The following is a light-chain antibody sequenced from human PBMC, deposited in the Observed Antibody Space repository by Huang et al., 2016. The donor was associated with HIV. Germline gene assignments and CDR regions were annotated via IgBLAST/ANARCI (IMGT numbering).Light chain of an antibody. CDR1: QSISSSY. V-gene: IGKV3-20*01. CDR2: AAS. CDR3: QQFRNSLT. Sequence: EVVLTQSPATLSLSPGERATLSCRASQSISSSYLAWYQQKPGQAPRLLSYAASNRAAGIPDRFSGSGSGTVFTLTISRLEPEDFAIYYCQQFRNSLTFGGGTKVEIK. J-gene: IGKJ4*01.